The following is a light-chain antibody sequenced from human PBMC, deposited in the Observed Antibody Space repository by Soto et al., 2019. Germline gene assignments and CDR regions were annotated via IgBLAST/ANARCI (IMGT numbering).Light chain of an antibody. CDR3: QQDGSSRT. CDR1: RRVSSNY. Sequence: ELVLTRSPATLYLSQGERATLSCGASRRVSSNYFAWYQQKPRLAPRLVIYDASNRATCIPDRFSGSGSGTDITLTISRLEPEDFAVYYCQQDGSSRTFGQGTKVDIK. CDR2: DAS. J-gene: IGKJ1*01. V-gene: IGKV3D-20*01.